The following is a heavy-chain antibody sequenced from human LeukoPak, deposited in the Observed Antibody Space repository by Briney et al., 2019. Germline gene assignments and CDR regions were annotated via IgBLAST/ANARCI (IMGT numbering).Heavy chain of an antibody. CDR1: GYTFTSYD. J-gene: IGHJ6*03. V-gene: IGHV1-8*01. CDR3: ARDWGLGWGALTGGKSDYYYMDV. CDR2: MNPNSGNT. D-gene: IGHD7-27*01. Sequence: WASVKVSCKASGYTFTSYDINWVRQATGQGLEWMGWMNPNSGNTGYAQKFQGRVTMTRDTSISTAYMELSRLRSDDTAVYYCARDWGLGWGALTGGKSDYYYMDVWGKGTTVTVSS.